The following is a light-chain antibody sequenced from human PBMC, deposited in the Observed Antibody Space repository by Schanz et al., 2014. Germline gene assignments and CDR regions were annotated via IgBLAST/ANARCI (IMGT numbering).Light chain of an antibody. CDR2: EVS. Sequence: QSALTQPPSVSGSPGQSVTISCTGTSSDVGSYNRVSWYQQPPGTAPKLMIFEVSNRPSGVSDRFSGSKSGNTASLTISGLQAEDEADYYCSSYRRTATVAVFGTGTKLSRP. J-gene: IGLJ1*01. CDR3: SSYRRTATVAV. CDR1: SSDVGSYNR. V-gene: IGLV2-18*02.